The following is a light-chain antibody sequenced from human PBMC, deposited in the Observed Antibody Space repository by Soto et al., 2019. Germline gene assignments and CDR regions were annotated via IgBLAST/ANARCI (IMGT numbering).Light chain of an antibody. Sequence: QSALTQPASVSGSPGQSITISCTGASSDVGGYDHVSWYQQYPGKAPRLIVYELTNRPSGVSNRFFGSKSGNSASLTVSGLQAEDEAEYYCTAYTSDTPPYVIFGGGTKLTVL. J-gene: IGLJ2*01. CDR2: ELT. V-gene: IGLV2-14*01. CDR3: TAYTSDTPPYVI. CDR1: SSDVGGYDH.